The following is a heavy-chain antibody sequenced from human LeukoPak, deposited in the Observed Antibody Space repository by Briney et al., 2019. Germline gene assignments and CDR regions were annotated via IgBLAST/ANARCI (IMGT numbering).Heavy chain of an antibody. V-gene: IGHV3-23*01. J-gene: IGHJ5*01. CDR2: SGTGGAT. CDR3: VKDPRDTYGTNWFVS. D-gene: IGHD2-21*01. Sequence: GGSLRLSCVAAGFSFGNYAMSGVRQAPGKGLQWVSQSGTGGATWYAGFARDRFTISRDNSKKTLYLQMSGLRVEDTAMYYCVKDPRDTYGTNWFVSWGQGTLLIVSS. CDR1: GFSFGNYA.